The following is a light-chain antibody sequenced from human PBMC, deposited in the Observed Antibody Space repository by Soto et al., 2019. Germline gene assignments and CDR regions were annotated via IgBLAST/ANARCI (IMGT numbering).Light chain of an antibody. V-gene: IGKV3-11*01. CDR2: DAS. CDR1: QSVSSY. Sequence: EIVLTQSPATLSLSPGERATLSCRASQSVSSYLAWYQQKPGQAPRLLIYDASNRATGIPARFSGSGSGTDLTLTSSSLEPEDFAVYYCQQRSNWPPEVTFGGGTKVEIK. CDR3: QQRSNWPPEVT. J-gene: IGKJ4*01.